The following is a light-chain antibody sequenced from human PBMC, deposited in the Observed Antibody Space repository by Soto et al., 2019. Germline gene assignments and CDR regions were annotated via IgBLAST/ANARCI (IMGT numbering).Light chain of an antibody. J-gene: IGLJ1*01. CDR3: SSYAGSNNYV. V-gene: IGLV2-8*01. CDR2: EVS. Sequence: QSVLTQPPSASGSPGQSVTISCTGTSSDVGGYNYVSWYQQHPGKAPKLMISEVSKRPSGVPDRLSGSKSGNTASLTVSGLQAEDEADYYCSSYAGSNNYVFGTGTKVTVL. CDR1: SSDVGGYNY.